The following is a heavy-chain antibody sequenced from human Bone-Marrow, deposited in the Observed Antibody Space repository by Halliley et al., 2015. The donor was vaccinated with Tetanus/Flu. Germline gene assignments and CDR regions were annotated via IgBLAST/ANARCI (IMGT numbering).Heavy chain of an antibody. CDR3: AREYSGSHGRFAP. V-gene: IGHV4-59*01. Sequence: EWVGFIYKSGITSFNPSHKSRLTMSVDTSKNQFSLKLRSVTAADTAMYFCAREYSGSHGRFAPWGQGTLVTVSS. J-gene: IGHJ5*02. CDR2: IYKSGIT. D-gene: IGHD1-26*01.